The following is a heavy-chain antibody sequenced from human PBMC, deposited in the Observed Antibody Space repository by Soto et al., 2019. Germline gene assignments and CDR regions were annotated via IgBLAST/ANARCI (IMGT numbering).Heavy chain of an antibody. J-gene: IGHJ3*02. D-gene: IGHD3-9*01. Sequence: SETLSLTCTVSGGSISSYYWSWLRQPPGKGLEWIGYIYYSGSTNYNPSLKSRVTISVDTSKNQFSLKLSSVTAADTAVYYCARGGSPYYDILTGYLAFDIWGQGTMVTVSS. V-gene: IGHV4-59*01. CDR3: ARGGSPYYDILTGYLAFDI. CDR1: GGSISSYY. CDR2: IYYSGST.